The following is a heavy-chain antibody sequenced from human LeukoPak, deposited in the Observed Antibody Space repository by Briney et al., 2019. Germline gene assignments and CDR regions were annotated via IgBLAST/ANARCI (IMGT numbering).Heavy chain of an antibody. CDR2: ISSSSSYI. V-gene: IGHV3-21*01. Sequence: PGGSLRLSCAASGFTFSSYSMNWVRQAPGKGLEWVSSISSSSSYIYYADSVKGRFTISRDNAKNSLYLQMNSLRAEDTAVYYCARAQPREAAADYWDQGTLVTVSS. J-gene: IGHJ4*02. CDR1: GFTFSSYS. CDR3: ARAQPREAAADY. D-gene: IGHD6-13*01.